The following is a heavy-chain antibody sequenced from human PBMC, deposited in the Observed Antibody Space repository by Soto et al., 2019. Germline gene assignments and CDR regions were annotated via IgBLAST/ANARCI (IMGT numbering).Heavy chain of an antibody. J-gene: IGHJ3*02. CDR3: ARVWGGAFDI. D-gene: IGHD3-10*01. CDR2: IYYSGST. CDR1: GGSIISGDYY. V-gene: IGHV4-61*08. Sequence: SELLSHTSTVSGGSIISGDYYWSWIRQPPGKGLEWIGYIYYSGSTNYNPSLKSRVTISVDTSKNQFSLKLSSVTAADTAVYYCARVWGGAFDIWGQGTMVTV.